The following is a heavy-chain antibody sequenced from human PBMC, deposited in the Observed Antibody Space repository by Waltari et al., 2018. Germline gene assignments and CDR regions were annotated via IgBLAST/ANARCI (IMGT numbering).Heavy chain of an antibody. CDR1: GFTFSSYS. J-gene: IGHJ6*02. Sequence: EVQLVESGGGLVQPGGSLRLSCAASGFTFSSYSMNWVRQAPGKGLAWVSYISSSSSTIYYADSVKGRFTISRDNAKNSLYLQMNSLRAEDTAVYYCARDAYDFWSGYYYYYYGMDVWGQGTTVTVSS. V-gene: IGHV3-48*01. CDR3: ARDAYDFWSGYYYYYYGMDV. D-gene: IGHD3-3*01. CDR2: ISSSSSTI.